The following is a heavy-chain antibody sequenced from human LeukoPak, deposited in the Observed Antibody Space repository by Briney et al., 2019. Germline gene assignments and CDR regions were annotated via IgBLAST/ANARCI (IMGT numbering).Heavy chain of an antibody. Sequence: GGSLRLSCAASGFTFSSYWMSWVRQAPGKGLEWVANIKQDGSEKYYVDSVKGRFTISRDNAKNSLYLQMNSLRAEDTAVYFCARGGSGYCSGGSCYPFDYWGQGTLVTVSS. D-gene: IGHD2-15*01. CDR3: ARGGSGYCSGGSCYPFDY. V-gene: IGHV3-7*01. J-gene: IGHJ4*02. CDR1: GFTFSSYW. CDR2: IKQDGSEK.